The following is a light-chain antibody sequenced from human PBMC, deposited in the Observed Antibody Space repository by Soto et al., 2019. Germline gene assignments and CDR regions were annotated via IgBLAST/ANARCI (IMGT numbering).Light chain of an antibody. CDR3: QQASNWMT. CDR2: DAS. J-gene: IGKJ1*01. Sequence: EIVLTQSTATLSLSPGERATLSCRASQSVSSYLAWYQQKPGQAPRLLIYDASNRATGIPARFSGSESETNLTLTIDSLEPEDFSVYNCQQASNWMTFGQGTKVEIK. V-gene: IGKV3-11*01. CDR1: QSVSSY.